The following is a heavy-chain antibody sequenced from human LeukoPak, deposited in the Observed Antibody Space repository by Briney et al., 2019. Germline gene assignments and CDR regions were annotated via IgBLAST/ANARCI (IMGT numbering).Heavy chain of an antibody. Sequence: PSETLSLTCTVSGGSISSSSYYWGWIRQPPGKGLEWIGSIYYSGSTYYNPSLKSRVTISVDTSKNQVSLKLSPVTAADTAVYYCARQNVLLWFGEGWGQGTLVTVSS. CDR3: ARQNVLLWFGEG. CDR2: IYYSGST. V-gene: IGHV4-39*01. J-gene: IGHJ4*02. CDR1: GGSISSSSYY. D-gene: IGHD3-10*01.